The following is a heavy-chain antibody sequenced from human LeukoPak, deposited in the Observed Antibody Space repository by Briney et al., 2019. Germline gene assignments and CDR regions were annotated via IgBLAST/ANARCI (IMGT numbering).Heavy chain of an antibody. Sequence: GGSLRLACGASGFTLSSATMSWLRQAPGKGPEWVSAINSGGGTTSAESVKGRFTISRDDSKNMLYLQMNSLRAEDTAVYYCAKGSDGAGSYRPFDYWGQGTLVTVSS. J-gene: IGHJ4*02. CDR2: INSGGGTT. V-gene: IGHV3-23*01. CDR3: AKGSDGAGSYRPFDY. CDR1: GFTLSSAT. D-gene: IGHD3-10*01.